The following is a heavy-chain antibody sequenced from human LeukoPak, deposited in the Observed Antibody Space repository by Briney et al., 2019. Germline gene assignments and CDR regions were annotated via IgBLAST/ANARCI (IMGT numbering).Heavy chain of an antibody. CDR2: IYTSGST. D-gene: IGHD3-22*01. J-gene: IGHJ3*02. CDR3: ARGPYKYDGSGAFDI. CDR1: GDSISSGDYY. V-gene: IGHV4-61*02. Sequence: SETLSLTCTVSGDSISSGDYYWSWRRQPAGRGLEWIGRIYTSGSTNYNPSLKSRVTISVDTSKNQFSLKLPSVTAADTAVYYCARGPYKYDGSGAFDIWGQGTKVTVSS.